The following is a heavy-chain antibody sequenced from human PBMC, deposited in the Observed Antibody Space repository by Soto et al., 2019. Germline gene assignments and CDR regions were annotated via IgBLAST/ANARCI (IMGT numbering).Heavy chain of an antibody. CDR3: ATKARLTNYYYYGMDV. CDR1: GFSFNISG. Sequence: GGSLRLSCAASGFSFNISGMHWVRQTPDRGLEWVAVISYDGNTQYYGDSVKGRFTVSRDNSRNTLFLQMSTLRTEDTAVYYCATKARLTNYYYYGMDVWGQGTTVTVSS. J-gene: IGHJ6*02. CDR2: ISYDGNTQ. V-gene: IGHV3-30*03. D-gene: IGHD6-19*01.